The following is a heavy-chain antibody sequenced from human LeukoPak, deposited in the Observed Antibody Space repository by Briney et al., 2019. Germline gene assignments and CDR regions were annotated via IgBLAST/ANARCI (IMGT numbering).Heavy chain of an antibody. D-gene: IGHD3-3*01. J-gene: IGHJ6*04. CDR2: FIPVLGTA. V-gene: IGHV1-69*10. Sequence: SVKVSCKASGGIFSDYALNWVRQAPGQGLEWMGVFIPVLGTANSTQNFQDRVSITADISTHTVYMELSSLKSEDTAVCFCAGIPVFGVVLHQEPVWGKGTTVTVSS. CDR1: GGIFSDYA. CDR3: AGIPVFGVVLHQEPV.